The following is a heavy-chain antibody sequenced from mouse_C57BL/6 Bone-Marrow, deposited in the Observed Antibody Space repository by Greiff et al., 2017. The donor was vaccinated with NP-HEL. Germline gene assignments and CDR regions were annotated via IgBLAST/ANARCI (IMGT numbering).Heavy chain of an antibody. CDR1: GYTFTSYW. CDR2: INPRNGGT. D-gene: IGHD1-1*01. V-gene: IGHV1-53*01. J-gene: IGHJ4*01. Sequence: QVQLQQPGTELVKPGASVKLSCKASGYTFTSYWMHWVKQRPGQGLEWIGNINPRNGGTNYNEKFKSKATLTVDKSSSTAYMQLSSLTSEDSAVYYCARDGSSHYYAMDYWGQGTSVTVSS. CDR3: ARDGSSHYYAMDY.